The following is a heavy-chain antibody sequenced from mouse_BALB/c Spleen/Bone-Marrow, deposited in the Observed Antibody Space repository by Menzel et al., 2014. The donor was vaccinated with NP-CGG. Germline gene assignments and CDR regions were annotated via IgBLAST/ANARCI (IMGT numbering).Heavy chain of an antibody. CDR3: ARGGNWDGFAY. J-gene: IGHJ3*01. V-gene: IGHV1-7*01. CDR2: INPSTGYT. CDR1: GYTFTSYW. Sequence: LVESGAELAKPGASVKMSCKASGYTFTSYWMHWVKQRPGQGLEWIGYINPSTGYTEYNQKFKDKATLTADKSSSTAYMQLSSLTSEDSAVYYCARGGNWDGFAYWGQGTLVTVSA. D-gene: IGHD4-1*01.